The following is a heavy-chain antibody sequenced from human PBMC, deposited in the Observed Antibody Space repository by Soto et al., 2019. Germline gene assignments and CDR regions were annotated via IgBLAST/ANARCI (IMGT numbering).Heavy chain of an antibody. CDR1: GATFSNFG. CDR2: IISIFGAP. V-gene: IGHV1-69*01. J-gene: IGHJ4*02. CDR3: ARVWSGDHYFDY. D-gene: IGHD3-3*01. Sequence: QVQLVQSGPEVKKPGSSVKFSCKSSGATFSNFGIIWKREAPGQGLEWMGGIISIFGAPNYAQNFQGRVTITADESTTTAYMELSSLTSVDTAIYYSARVWSGDHYFDYWGQGTRITVSS.